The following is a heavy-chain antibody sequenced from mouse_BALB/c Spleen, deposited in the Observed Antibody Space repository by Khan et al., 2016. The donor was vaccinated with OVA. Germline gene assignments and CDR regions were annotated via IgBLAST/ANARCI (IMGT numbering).Heavy chain of an antibody. Sequence: ESGAELVKPGASVRLSCKASGYTFTSYYLYWVKQRPGQGLEWIGDINPSSGGTNFNEKFTSKATLTVDKSSSTAYIQLNSLTSEDSAVXYCTRSGYGSFAYWGQGTLVTVSA. D-gene: IGHD2-2*01. CDR3: TRSGYGSFAY. J-gene: IGHJ3*01. V-gene: IGHV1S81*02. CDR1: GYTFTSYY. CDR2: INPSSGGT.